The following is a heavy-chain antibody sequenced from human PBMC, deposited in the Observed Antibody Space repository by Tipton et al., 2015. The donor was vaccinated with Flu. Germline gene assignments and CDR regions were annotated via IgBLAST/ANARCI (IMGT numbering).Heavy chain of an antibody. J-gene: IGHJ5*01. CDR1: GYSIRSGYY. V-gene: IGHV4-38-2*01. CDR2: IHQSGTT. CDR3: ALYYYAGSAYYSQGWFDY. D-gene: IGHD3-22*01. Sequence: TLSLTCAVSGYSIRSGYYWDWIRQPPGKGLEWIGSIHQSGTTYYKSSLKSRATISVDTSKNQFSLKLSSVTAADTAVYYCALYYYAGSAYYSQGWFDYWGQGTLVTVSS.